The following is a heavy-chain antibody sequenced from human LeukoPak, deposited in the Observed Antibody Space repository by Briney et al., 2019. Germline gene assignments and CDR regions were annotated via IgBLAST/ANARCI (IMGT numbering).Heavy chain of an antibody. Sequence: ASVKVSCKVSGYTLTELSMHWVRQAPGKGLEWMGGFDPEDGETIYAQKFQGRVTMTEDTSTDTAYMELSSLRSEDTAVYYCARDQTGYYGMDVWGQGTTVTVSS. V-gene: IGHV1-24*01. CDR2: FDPEDGET. CDR1: GYTLTELS. J-gene: IGHJ6*02. D-gene: IGHD3-10*01. CDR3: ARDQTGYYGMDV.